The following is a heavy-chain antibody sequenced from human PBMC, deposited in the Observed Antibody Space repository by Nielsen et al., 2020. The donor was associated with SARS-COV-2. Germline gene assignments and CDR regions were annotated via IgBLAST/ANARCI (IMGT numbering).Heavy chain of an antibody. D-gene: IGHD3-10*01. CDR3: ARDRGFGDRFDY. J-gene: IGHJ4*02. V-gene: IGHV4-59*12. CDR1: GGSISSYY. Sequence: SETLSLTCTVSGGSISSYYWSWIRQPPGKGLEWIGYIYHGGSTSYNPSLKSRVTISVDTSKNQFSLKLSSVTAADTAVYYCARDRGFGDRFDYWGQGTLVTVSS. CDR2: IYHGGST.